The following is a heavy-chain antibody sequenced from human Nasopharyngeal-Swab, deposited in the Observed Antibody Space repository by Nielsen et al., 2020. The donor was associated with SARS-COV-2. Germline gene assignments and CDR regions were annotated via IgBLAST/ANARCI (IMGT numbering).Heavy chain of an antibody. J-gene: IGHJ4*02. D-gene: IGHD1-14*01. V-gene: IGHV3-33*01. CDR1: GFTFFSYG. CDR3: AREDNVRNYFDY. Sequence: SLKISCAASGFTFFSYGMHWVRQAPGKGLEWVAVIWYDGSNKYYADSVRGRFTISRDNSKNTLYLQMNSLRAEDTAVYYCAREDNVRNYFDYWGQGTLVTVSS. CDR2: IWYDGSNK.